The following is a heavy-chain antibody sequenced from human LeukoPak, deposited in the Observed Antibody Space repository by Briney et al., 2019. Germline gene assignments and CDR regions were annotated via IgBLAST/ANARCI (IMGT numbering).Heavy chain of an antibody. J-gene: IGHJ4*02. CDR1: GFTFDDYG. CDR2: INWNGGST. V-gene: IGHV3-20*04. D-gene: IGHD3-22*01. CDR3: ARRRYDSSGYYLFDY. Sequence: GGSLRLSCAASGFTFDDYGMSWVRQAPGKGLEWVSGINWNGGSTGYADSVKGRFTIARDNAKNSLYLQMNRLRAEDTALYYCARRRYDSSGYYLFDYWGQGTLVTVSS.